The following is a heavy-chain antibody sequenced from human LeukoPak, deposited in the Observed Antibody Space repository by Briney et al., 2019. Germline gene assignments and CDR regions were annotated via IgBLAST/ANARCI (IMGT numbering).Heavy chain of an antibody. CDR2: ISASGSGT. CDR1: GFTFSTYV. Sequence: GGSLRLSCAASGFTFSTYVMAWVRQAPGKGLEWVSGISASGSGTYYADSVKGRFTISRDNAKHSLYLQMNSLRAEDTAVYYCATRSGWTFDYWGQGTLVTVSS. D-gene: IGHD2-15*01. J-gene: IGHJ4*02. V-gene: IGHV3-23*01. CDR3: ATRSGWTFDY.